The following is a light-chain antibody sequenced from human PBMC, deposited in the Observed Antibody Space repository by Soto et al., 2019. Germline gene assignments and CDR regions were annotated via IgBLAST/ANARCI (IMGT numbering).Light chain of an antibody. J-gene: IGLJ3*02. CDR3: SSYTSSSTVV. CDR2: EVS. Sequence: QSALTQPASVSGSPGQSITISCTGSSSDVGGYNYVSWYQHHPGKAPKLMIYEVSNRPSGVSNRFSGSKSDNTASLTISGLQSEDEADYYCSSYTSSSTVVFGGGTK. V-gene: IGLV2-14*01. CDR1: SSDVGGYNY.